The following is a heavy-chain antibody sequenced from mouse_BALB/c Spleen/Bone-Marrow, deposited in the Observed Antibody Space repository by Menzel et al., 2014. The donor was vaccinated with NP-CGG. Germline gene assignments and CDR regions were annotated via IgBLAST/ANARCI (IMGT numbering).Heavy chain of an antibody. J-gene: IGHJ3*01. CDR2: IYPGDGDT. CDR1: GYTFTSYW. Sequence: QVQLQQSGAELARPGASVKLSCKASGYTFTSYWMQWVKQRPGQGLEWIGAIYPGDGDTRYTQKFKGKATLTADKSSSIACMQLSSLASEDSAVYYCARGDRYAWFAYWGQGTLVTVSA. V-gene: IGHV1-87*01. CDR3: ARGDRYAWFAY. D-gene: IGHD2-14*01.